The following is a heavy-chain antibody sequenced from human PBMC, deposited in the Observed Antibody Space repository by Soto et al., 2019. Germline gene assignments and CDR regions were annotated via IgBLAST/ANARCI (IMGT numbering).Heavy chain of an antibody. CDR1: GGTFSSYA. CDR3: ARGWRCSGGSCYPLDGYNWFDP. CDR2: IIPIFGTA. V-gene: IGHV1-69*13. J-gene: IGHJ5*02. Sequence: SVKVSCKASGGTFSSYAISWVRQAPGQGLEWMGGIIPIFGTANYAQKFQGRVTITADESTSTAYMELSSLRSEDTAVYYCARGWRCSGGSCYPLDGYNWFDPWGQGTLVTVSS. D-gene: IGHD2-15*01.